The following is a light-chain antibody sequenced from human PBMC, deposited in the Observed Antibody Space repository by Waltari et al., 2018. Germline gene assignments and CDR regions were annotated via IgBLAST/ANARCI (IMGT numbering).Light chain of an antibody. J-gene: IGLJ2*01. CDR3: SSYTTTSSLLVV. CDR1: SSDIGRYNY. Sequence: QSALTQPASVSGSPGQSIPIPCTGTSSDIGRYNYFSWFQHHPGKAPKLMIFDVNNRPSGVSNRFSGSKSGNTASLTISGLQAEDEADYYCSSYTTTSSLLVVFGGGTKLTVL. CDR2: DVN. V-gene: IGLV2-14*03.